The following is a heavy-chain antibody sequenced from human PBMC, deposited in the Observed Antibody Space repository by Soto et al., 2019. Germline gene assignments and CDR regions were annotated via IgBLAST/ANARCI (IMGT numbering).Heavy chain of an antibody. D-gene: IGHD3-9*01. CDR2: IYPGDSDT. CDR1: GYSFTSYW. J-gene: IGHJ5*02. V-gene: IGHV5-51*01. CDR3: ARGANYDILTGYFGEFDP. Sequence: PGESLKISCKGSGYSFTSYWIGWVRQMPGKGLEWMGIIYPGDSDTRYSPSFQGQVTISADKSISTAYLQWSSLKASDTAMYYCARGANYDILTGYFGEFDPWGQGTLVTVS.